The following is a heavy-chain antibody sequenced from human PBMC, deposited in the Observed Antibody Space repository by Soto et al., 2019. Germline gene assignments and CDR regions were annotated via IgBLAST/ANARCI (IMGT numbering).Heavy chain of an antibody. CDR3: ARDIASPGGDYFDS. V-gene: IGHV3-21*06. D-gene: IGHD2-21*01. CDR2: ISTGGAYM. Sequence: EVQLVESGGGLVKAGGSLRLFCTASGFTFRHYNMNWVRQAPGKGLEWVSSISTGGAYMFYADSVKGRFTISRDTAQNSLFLQIDSPRAEDTAVYYCARDIASPGGDYFDSWGQGTLVTVSS. CDR1: GFTFRHYN. J-gene: IGHJ4*02.